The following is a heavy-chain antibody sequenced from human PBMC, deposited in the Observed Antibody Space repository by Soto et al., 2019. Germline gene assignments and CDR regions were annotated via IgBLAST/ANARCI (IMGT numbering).Heavy chain of an antibody. V-gene: IGHV3-23*01. J-gene: IGHJ4*02. CDR2: ISGSGGST. CDR1: GFTVSSNY. D-gene: IGHD3-22*01. CDR3: AKEGESTYYYDSSGYLPFDY. Sequence: GGSLRLSCAASGFTVSSNYMSWVRQAPGKGLEWVSAISGSGGSTYYADSVKGRFTISRDNSKNTLYLQMNSLRAEDTAVYYCAKEGESTYYYDSSGYLPFDYWGQGTLVTVSS.